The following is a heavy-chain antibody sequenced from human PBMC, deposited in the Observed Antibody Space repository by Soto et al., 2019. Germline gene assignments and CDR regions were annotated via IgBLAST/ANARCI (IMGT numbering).Heavy chain of an antibody. J-gene: IGHJ4*02. CDR1: GFTFSGSA. CDR2: IRSKANSYAT. D-gene: IGHD2-15*01. V-gene: IGHV3-73*01. Sequence: EVQLVESGGGLVQPGGSLKLSCAASGFTFSGSAMHWVRQASGKGLEWVGRIRSKANSYATAYAASVKGRFTISRDDSKNTAYLQMNSLKTEDTAVYFCTRHAGGGTTPTVDYWGQGTLVTVSS. CDR3: TRHAGGGTTPTVDY.